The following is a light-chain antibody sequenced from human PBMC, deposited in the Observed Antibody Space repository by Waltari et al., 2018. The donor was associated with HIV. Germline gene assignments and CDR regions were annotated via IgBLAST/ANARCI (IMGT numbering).Light chain of an antibody. V-gene: IGLV2-14*01. CDR2: EVS. J-gene: IGLJ3*02. CDR1: DTDVGPYNY. Sequence: QSALTQPASVSGSPGQSITIPCTGTDTDVGPYNYVSWFQHHPGKAPKLIISEVSNRPSGVSHRFSGSKSGNTASLIISGLQAEDEASYYCTSYTTTNTWVFGGGTNLTVL. CDR3: TSYTTTNTWV.